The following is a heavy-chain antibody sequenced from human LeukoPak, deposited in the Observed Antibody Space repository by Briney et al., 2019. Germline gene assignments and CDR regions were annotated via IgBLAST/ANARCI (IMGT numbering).Heavy chain of an antibody. Sequence: GGSLRLSCAASGFTFSSYGMSWVRQAPGKGLEWVSAISGSGGSTYYADSVKGRFTISRDNSKNTLYLQMNSLRAEDTAVYYCAKDVIGSMLYYFDYWGQGTLVTVSS. V-gene: IGHV3-23*01. CDR2: ISGSGGST. CDR1: GFTFSSYG. D-gene: IGHD2-8*01. CDR3: AKDVIGSMLYYFDY. J-gene: IGHJ4*02.